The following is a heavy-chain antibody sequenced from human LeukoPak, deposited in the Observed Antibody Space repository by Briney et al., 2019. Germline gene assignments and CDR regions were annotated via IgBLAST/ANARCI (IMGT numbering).Heavy chain of an antibody. CDR2: ISAYNGNT. CDR3: SRDRRPYYDILTGFDY. D-gene: IGHD3-9*01. Sequence: ASVKVSCKASGYTFTSYGISWVRQAPGKGLEWMGWISAYNGNTNYAQKLQGRVTMTTDTSTSTAYMELRSLRSDDTAVYYFSRDRRPYYDILTGFDYWGQGTLVTVSS. V-gene: IGHV1-18*01. CDR1: GYTFTSYG. J-gene: IGHJ4*02.